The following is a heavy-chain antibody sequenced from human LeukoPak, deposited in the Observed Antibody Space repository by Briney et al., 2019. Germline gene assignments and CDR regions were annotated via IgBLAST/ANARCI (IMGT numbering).Heavy chain of an antibody. CDR2: IYYSGST. CDR1: GGSISSGGYY. V-gene: IGHV4-31*03. Sequence: PSETLSLTCTVSGGSISSGGYYWSWIRQHPGKGLEWIGYIYYSGSTYYNPSLESRVTISVDTSKNQFSLKLSSVTAADTAVYYCAKDQRMVERLGWFDTGGQGTLVTVSS. J-gene: IGHJ5*02. CDR3: AKDQRMVERLGWFDT. D-gene: IGHD1-1*01.